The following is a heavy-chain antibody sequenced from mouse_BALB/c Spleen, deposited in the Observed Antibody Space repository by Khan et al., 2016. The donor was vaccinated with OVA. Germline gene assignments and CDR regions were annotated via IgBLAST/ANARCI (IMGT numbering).Heavy chain of an antibody. D-gene: IGHD1-1*01. V-gene: IGHV1S81*02. Sequence: LMESGAELVKAGASVKMSCKASGYTFTSYWMHWVKQRLGQGLEWFAETNPTNGRTYYNEKFKSKATLTVDKSSSTAYMLLSGPTFEDSAVYYCARIKKIVATYFDYWGQGTTLTVSS. CDR1: GYTFTSYW. CDR3: ARIKKIVATYFDY. CDR2: TNPTNGRT. J-gene: IGHJ2*01.